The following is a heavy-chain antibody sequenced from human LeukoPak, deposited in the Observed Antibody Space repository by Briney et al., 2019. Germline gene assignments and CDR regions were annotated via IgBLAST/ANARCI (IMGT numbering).Heavy chain of an antibody. CDR3: AKDGSWNDGYFDY. CDR2: ITGTHAT. CDR1: GFTFSASP. Sequence: GGSLRLSCAASGFTFSASPIHWVRQASGKGLEWVGRITGTHATAYSATLKGRFTISRDDSKYTTFLQMNSLRAEDTAVYYCAKDGSWNDGYFDYWGQGTLVTVSS. D-gene: IGHD1-1*01. J-gene: IGHJ4*02. V-gene: IGHV3-73*01.